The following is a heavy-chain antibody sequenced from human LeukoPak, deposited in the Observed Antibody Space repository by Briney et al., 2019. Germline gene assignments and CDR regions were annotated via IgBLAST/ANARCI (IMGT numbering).Heavy chain of an antibody. V-gene: IGHV3-23*01. J-gene: IGHJ4*02. CDR1: GFTLSNYV. CDR3: VRSQGRGWYDLYFDV. D-gene: IGHD6-19*01. Sequence: GGSLRLSYEASGFTLSNYVMSWVRQAPGKGLEWLSTLSDGGWTYYADSVKGRFTISRDDSKNTLFLQMNSLRDEDTAVYYCVRSQGRGWYDLYFDVWGQGSLITVSS. CDR2: LSDGGWT.